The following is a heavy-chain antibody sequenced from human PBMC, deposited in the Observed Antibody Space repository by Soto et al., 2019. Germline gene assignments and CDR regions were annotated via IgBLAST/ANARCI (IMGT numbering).Heavy chain of an antibody. D-gene: IGHD5-12*01. CDR3: ARGGYGYSGYEGGDYYYYGMDV. Sequence: SETLSLTCTVSGGSISSGGYYWSWIRQHPGKGLEWIGYIYYSGSTYYNPSLKSRVTISVDTSKNQFSLKLSSVTAADTAVYYCARGGYGYSGYEGGDYYYYGMDVWGQGTTVTVSS. V-gene: IGHV4-31*03. CDR1: GGSISSGGYY. J-gene: IGHJ6*02. CDR2: IYYSGST.